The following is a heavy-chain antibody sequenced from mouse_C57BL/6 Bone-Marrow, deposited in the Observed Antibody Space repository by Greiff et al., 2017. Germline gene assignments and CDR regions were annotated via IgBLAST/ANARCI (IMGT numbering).Heavy chain of an antibody. CDR1: GYTFTSYW. D-gene: IGHD2-10*01. Sequence: QVHVKQPGAELVKPGASVKMSCKASGYTFTSYWITWVKQRPGQGLEWIGDIYPGSGSTNYNETFEGKATLTVDTSSRTAYMQRSSLTSEDAAVYYCARPYDGNYWYFDVWGTGTTVTVSS. J-gene: IGHJ1*03. CDR3: ARPYDGNYWYFDV. V-gene: IGHV1-55*01. CDR2: IYPGSGST.